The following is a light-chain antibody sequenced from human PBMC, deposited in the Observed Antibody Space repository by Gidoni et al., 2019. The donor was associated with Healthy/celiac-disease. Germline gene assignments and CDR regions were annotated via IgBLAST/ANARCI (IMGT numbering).Light chain of an antibody. CDR2: QVS. CDR3: SSYAGSNNWV. Sequence: QSALTQPPSASGSPGQSVTISCTGTSSHVCGYNSVSWYQQHPGKAPKLLIYQVSKRPSGVPDRFSGSKSGNTASLTVSGLQAEDETDYYCSSYAGSNNWVFGGGTKLTVL. CDR1: SSHVCGYNS. V-gene: IGLV2-8*01. J-gene: IGLJ2*01.